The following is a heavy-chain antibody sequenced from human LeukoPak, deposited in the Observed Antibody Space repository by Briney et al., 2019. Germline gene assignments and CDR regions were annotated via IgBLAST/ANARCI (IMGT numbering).Heavy chain of an antibody. Sequence: GRSLRLSCAASGFTFSSYAMHWVRQAPGKGLEWVAVISYDGSNKYYADSVKGRFTVSRDNSKNTLYLQMNSLRAEDTALYYCARDYDSSGYSDAFDIWGQGTMVTVSS. V-gene: IGHV3-30-3*01. CDR2: ISYDGSNK. D-gene: IGHD3-22*01. J-gene: IGHJ3*02. CDR1: GFTFSSYA. CDR3: ARDYDSSGYSDAFDI.